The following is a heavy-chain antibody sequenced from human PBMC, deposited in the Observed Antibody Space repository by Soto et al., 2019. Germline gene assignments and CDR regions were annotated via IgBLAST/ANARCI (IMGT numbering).Heavy chain of an antibody. Sequence: LXDSLTLSWKRSGYGFIIHRVASLRQMPGKGLEWVGIIYPGNSNTMYSPSFQGQVTISADTAPSTTYLQWDTLKPSDTAIYFCASDSHCNGGNCPMGGFDVWGQATMVTVSS. CDR1: GYGFIIHR. J-gene: IGHJ3*01. CDR2: IYPGNSNT. CDR3: ASDSHCNGGNCPMGGFDV. D-gene: IGHD2-15*01. V-gene: IGHV5-51*01.